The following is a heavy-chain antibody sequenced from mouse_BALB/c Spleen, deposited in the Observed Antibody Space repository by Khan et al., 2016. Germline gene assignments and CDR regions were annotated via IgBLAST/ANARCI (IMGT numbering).Heavy chain of an antibody. J-gene: IGHJ3*01. CDR2: ISPGSGGT. V-gene: IGHV1-54*01. D-gene: IGHD1-1*01. CDR3: ASQYGSSYVGFAY. CDR1: GYAFTNFL. Sequence: QMQLQQSGAELVRPGTSVKVSCKASGYAFTNFLIEWVKQRPGQGLEWIGVISPGSGGTNYNEKFKGKATLTADKSSSTAYMQLSSLTSDDSAVYFCASQYGSSYVGFAYWGQGTLVTVSA.